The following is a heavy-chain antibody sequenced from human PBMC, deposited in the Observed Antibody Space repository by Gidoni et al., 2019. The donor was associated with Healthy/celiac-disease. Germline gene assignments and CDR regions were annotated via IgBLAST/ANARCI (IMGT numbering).Heavy chain of an antibody. J-gene: IGHJ4*02. CDR2: IDWDDDK. V-gene: IGHV2-70*15. Sequence: QVTSRVAGPALAKTTQTLSLTCTFSWFSLCTTGMCVSWLRQPPGNALEWLARIDWDDDKYYSTSLKTRLTISKDTSKNQVVLTMTNMDPVDTATYYCARNYYDSSGYYYVSDYCSQGTLVTVSS. CDR3: ARNYYDSSGYYYVSDY. CDR1: WFSLCTTGMC. D-gene: IGHD3-22*01.